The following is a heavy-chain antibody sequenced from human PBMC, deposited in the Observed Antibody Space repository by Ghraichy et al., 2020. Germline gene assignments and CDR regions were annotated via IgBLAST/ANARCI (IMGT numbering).Heavy chain of an antibody. V-gene: IGHV3-23*01. J-gene: IGHJ4*02. D-gene: IGHD6-19*01. Sequence: GGSLRLSCAASGYTSSIYAMSWVRQAPGKGLEWVSSVSGSGDRTFYADSVKGRFTISRDNAKNMVFLQMDSLRGGDTAVYYCAKGHKSWGSSGWESFDYWGQGILVTVSS. CDR1: GYTSSIYA. CDR3: AKGHKSWGSSGWESFDY. CDR2: VSGSGDRT.